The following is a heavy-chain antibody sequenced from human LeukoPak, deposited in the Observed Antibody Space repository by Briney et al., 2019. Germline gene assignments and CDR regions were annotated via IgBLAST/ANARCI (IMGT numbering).Heavy chain of an antibody. V-gene: IGHV3-7*01. D-gene: IGHD6-13*01. Sequence: PGGSLTLSCAASGLTFSGQWMNWVRQAPGQGLEWVANIKYDGSEEYYADSVKGRFTISRDTSKNTLYLQMSSLRAEDTAMYHCVKDLYKGDSASWYFFHYWGQGTLVTVSS. CDR3: VKDLYKGDSASWYFFHY. CDR2: IKYDGSEE. J-gene: IGHJ4*02. CDR1: GLTFSGQW.